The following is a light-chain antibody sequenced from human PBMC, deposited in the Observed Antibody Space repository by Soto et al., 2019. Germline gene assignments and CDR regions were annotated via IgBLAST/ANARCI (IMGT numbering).Light chain of an antibody. V-gene: IGLV2-14*03. Sequence: QSALTQPASVSGSPGQSITISCTGTSSDVGGYNYVSWYQHHPGKVPKLLIYDVNLRPPGISNRFSGSKSGNTASLTISGIPADDEGYYYCGSYTNSIILVFGGGTKLTVL. CDR2: DVN. J-gene: IGLJ2*01. CDR1: SSDVGGYNY. CDR3: GSYTNSIILV.